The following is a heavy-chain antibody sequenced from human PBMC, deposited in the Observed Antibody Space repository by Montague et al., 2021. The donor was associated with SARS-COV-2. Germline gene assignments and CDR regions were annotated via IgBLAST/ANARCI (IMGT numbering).Heavy chain of an antibody. D-gene: IGHD3-10*01. V-gene: IGHV4-59*08. CDR3: ARQITMVREPFDS. Sequence: SETLSLTCTVAGDSVSRSYWNWIRQPPGKGLEWIGNIYYYGSVNYNPSXKSRLSISLDTSKNQLSLTLTSVTAADTATYYCARQITMVREPFDSWGQGTLVLVSS. CDR2: IYYYGSV. J-gene: IGHJ4*02. CDR1: GDSVSRSY.